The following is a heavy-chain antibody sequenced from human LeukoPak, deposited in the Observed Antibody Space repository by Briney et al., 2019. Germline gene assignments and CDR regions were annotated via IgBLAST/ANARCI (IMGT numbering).Heavy chain of an antibody. J-gene: IGHJ5*02. CDR3: ASFDWNDLNWFDP. CDR2: IIPIFGIA. V-gene: IGHV1-69*17. Sequence: SVKVSCKAPGGTFSSYAISWVRQAPGQGLEWMGGIIPIFGIANYAQKFQGRVTITADKSTSTAYMELSSLRSEDTAVYYCASFDWNDLNWFDPWGQGTLVTVSS. CDR1: GGTFSSYA. D-gene: IGHD1-1*01.